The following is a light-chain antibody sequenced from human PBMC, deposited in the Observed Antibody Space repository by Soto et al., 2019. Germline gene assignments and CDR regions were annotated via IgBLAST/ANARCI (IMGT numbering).Light chain of an antibody. CDR3: NSYTSSSTLYV. J-gene: IGLJ1*01. CDR2: DVG. Sequence: QSVLTQPASVSGSPGQSITISCTGTSSDVGGYNYVSWYQQRPGKAPKLMIYDVGNRPSGVSNRFSGSKSGNTASLTISGLQAEDEADYYCNSYTSSSTLYVFGTGTKVTVL. CDR1: SSDVGGYNY. V-gene: IGLV2-14*01.